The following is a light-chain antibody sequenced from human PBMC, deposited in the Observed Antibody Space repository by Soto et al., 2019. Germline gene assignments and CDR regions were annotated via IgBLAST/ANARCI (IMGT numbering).Light chain of an antibody. J-gene: IGLJ1*01. Sequence: QSVLTQPASVSGSPEQSITISCTGTSGDVGYYNYVSWYQQHPGKAPKLIIFDVSDRPSGVSDRFSGSKSGNTASLTISGLQGEDEADYYCDSNTRSGTRVFGTGTKVTVL. CDR2: DVS. CDR1: SGDVGYYNY. V-gene: IGLV2-14*01. CDR3: DSNTRSGTRV.